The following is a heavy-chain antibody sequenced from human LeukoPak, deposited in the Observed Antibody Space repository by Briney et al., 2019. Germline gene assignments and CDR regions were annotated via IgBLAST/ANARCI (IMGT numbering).Heavy chain of an antibody. CDR3: ARELYSNSAFDY. CDR2: INRDGSER. V-gene: IGHV3-7*03. Sequence: PGGSLRLSCAASGFTFSNYWMTWVRQAPGKGLEWVANINRDGSERYYVDSVKGRFTISRDDAKSSLYLQMNSLRAEDTAVYYCARELYSNSAFDYWGQGTLVTVSS. D-gene: IGHD4-11*01. CDR1: GFTFSNYW. J-gene: IGHJ4*02.